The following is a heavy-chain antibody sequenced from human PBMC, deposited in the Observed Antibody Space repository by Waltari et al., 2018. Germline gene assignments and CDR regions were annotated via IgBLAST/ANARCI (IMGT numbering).Heavy chain of an antibody. Sequence: EVQLVQSGAEVKKPGATVKISCKASGYTFPAYYIHWVQPAPGKGLEWMGRVDPEDGETIYAEKFQGRVTITADTSTDTAYMELSSLRSEDTAVYYCATDLGMGGDGGFDYWGQGTLVTVSS. CDR3: ATDLGMGGDGGFDY. CDR2: VDPEDGET. V-gene: IGHV1-69-2*01. D-gene: IGHD2-21*01. J-gene: IGHJ4*02. CDR1: GYTFPAYY.